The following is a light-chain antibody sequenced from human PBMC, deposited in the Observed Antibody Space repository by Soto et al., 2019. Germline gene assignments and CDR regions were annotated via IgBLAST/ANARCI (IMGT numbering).Light chain of an antibody. Sequence: VMTQFPLSLPVTLGQPASISCRSSQSLVYSDGNTYLSWFHQRPGQSPRRRIYKVSNRDSGVPDRISGTGSGPDFTLQISRVETEDVGIYYCMQGTRSITFGQGTRLEIK. CDR3: MQGTRSIT. V-gene: IGKV2-30*01. CDR2: KVS. J-gene: IGKJ5*01. CDR1: QSLVYSDGNTY.